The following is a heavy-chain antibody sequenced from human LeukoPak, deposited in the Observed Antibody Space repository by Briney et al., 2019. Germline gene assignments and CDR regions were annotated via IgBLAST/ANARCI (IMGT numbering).Heavy chain of an antibody. CDR1: GGSISIYY. V-gene: IGHV4-4*07. CDR2: IYTSGST. J-gene: IGHJ3*02. CDR3: ARMYYYDSSGYAFDI. Sequence: SETLSLTCTVSGGSISIYYWSWIRQPAGKGLEWIGRIYTSGSTNYNPSLKSRVTMSVDTSKNQFSLKLSSVTAADTAVYYCARMYYYDSSGYAFDIWGQGTMVTVSS. D-gene: IGHD3-22*01.